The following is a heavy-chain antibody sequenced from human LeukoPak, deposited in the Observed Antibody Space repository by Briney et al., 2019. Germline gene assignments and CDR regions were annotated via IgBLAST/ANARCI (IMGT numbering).Heavy chain of an antibody. J-gene: IGHJ6*04. CDR1: GFTFDDYA. V-gene: IGHV3-9*01. CDR3: AKDNGDGAGGFYYGMDV. CDR2: ISWTSVST. Sequence: GGSLRLSCAASGFTFDDYAMHWVRQAPGRGLEWVSVISWTSVSTAYADSVKGRFTISRHNAKNSLYLQMYSLRAEDTAFSYCAKDNGDGAGGFYYGMDVWRKGPTVTVSS. D-gene: IGHD3-16*01.